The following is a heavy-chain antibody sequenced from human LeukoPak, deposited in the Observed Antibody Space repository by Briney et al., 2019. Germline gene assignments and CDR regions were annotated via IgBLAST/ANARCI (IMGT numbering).Heavy chain of an antibody. D-gene: IGHD3-16*01. CDR1: GFTVSSNY. CDR3: ACLRLLGNYYGMDV. CDR2: IYSGGST. J-gene: IGHJ6*02. V-gene: IGHV3-66*01. Sequence: PGGSLRLSCAASGFTVSSNYMSWVRQAPGKGLEWVSVIYSGGSTYYADSVKGRFTISRDNSKNTLYLQMNSLRAEDTAVYYCACLRLLGNYYGMDVWGQGTTVTVSS.